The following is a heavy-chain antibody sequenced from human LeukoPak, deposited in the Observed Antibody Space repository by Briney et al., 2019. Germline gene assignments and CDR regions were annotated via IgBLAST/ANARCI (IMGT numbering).Heavy chain of an antibody. V-gene: IGHV1-2*02. CDR2: INPDSGGT. CDR3: ARSHCTTSSCDTTYFQY. J-gene: IGHJ4*02. CDR1: GYTFTGYY. Sequence: GASVKVSCKASGYTFTGYYIQWLRQAPGQGLEWLGWINPDSGGTRYPQRFQGRVTMTRDTSISTAYMELSRLTSDDTAMYYCARSHCTTSSCDTTYFQYWGQGTQITASS. D-gene: IGHD2-2*01.